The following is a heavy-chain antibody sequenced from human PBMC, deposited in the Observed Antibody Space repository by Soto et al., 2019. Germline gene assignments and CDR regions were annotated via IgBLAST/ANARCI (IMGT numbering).Heavy chain of an antibody. CDR3: ARGDIVVVPAASRSYYYGMDV. V-gene: IGHV1-69*01. Sequence: QVQLVQSGAEVKKPGSSVKVSCKASGGTFSSYAISWVRQAPGQGLEWMGGIIPIFGTANYAQKFQGRVTIIADESTNTAYMELSSLRSEDTAVYYCARGDIVVVPAASRSYYYGMDVWGQGTTVTVSS. CDR2: IIPIFGTA. D-gene: IGHD2-2*01. J-gene: IGHJ6*02. CDR1: GGTFSSYA.